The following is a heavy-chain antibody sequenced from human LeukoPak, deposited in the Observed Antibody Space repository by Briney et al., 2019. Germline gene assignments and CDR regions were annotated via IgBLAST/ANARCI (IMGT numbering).Heavy chain of an antibody. CDR2: ISAYNGNT. CDR1: GYTFTSYG. Sequence: ASVKVSCKASGYTFTSYGISWVRQAPGQGLEWMGWISAYNGNTNYAQKLQGRVTMTTDTSTSTAYMELRSPRSDDTAVYYCARGPRNYDILTGYYTNYYYYYMDVWGKGTTVTVSS. CDR3: ARGPRNYDILTGYYTNYYYYYMDV. D-gene: IGHD3-9*01. V-gene: IGHV1-18*01. J-gene: IGHJ6*03.